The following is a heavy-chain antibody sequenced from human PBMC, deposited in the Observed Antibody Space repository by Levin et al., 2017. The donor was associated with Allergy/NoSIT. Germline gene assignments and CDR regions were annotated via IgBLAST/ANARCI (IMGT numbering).Heavy chain of an antibody. CDR2: INPNSGGT. Sequence: ASVKVSCKASGYTFTGYYMHWVRQAPGQGLEWMGWINPNSGGTNYAQKFQGRVTMTRDTSISTAYMELSRLRSDDTAVYYCAREYYYDSSGYYPHGMDVWGQGTTVTVSS. V-gene: IGHV1-2*02. D-gene: IGHD3-22*01. J-gene: IGHJ6*02. CDR1: GYTFTGYY. CDR3: AREYYYDSSGYYPHGMDV.